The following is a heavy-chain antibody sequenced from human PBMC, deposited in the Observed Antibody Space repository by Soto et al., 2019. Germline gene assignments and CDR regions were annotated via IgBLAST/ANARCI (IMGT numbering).Heavy chain of an antibody. V-gene: IGHV4-39*01. CDR2: IYYSGST. CDR3: ASSLREGEILYSSGWYFGY. Sequence: SETLSLTCTVSGGSISSSSYYWGWIRQPSGKGLEWIGSIYYSGSTYYNPSLKSRVTISVDTSKNQCSLKLSSVTAADTAVYYCASSLREGEILYSSGWYFGYWGQGTLVTVSS. J-gene: IGHJ4*02. D-gene: IGHD6-19*01. CDR1: GGSISSSSYY.